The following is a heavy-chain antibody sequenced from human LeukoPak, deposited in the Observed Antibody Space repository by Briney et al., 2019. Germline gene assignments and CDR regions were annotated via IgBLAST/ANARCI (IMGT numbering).Heavy chain of an antibody. CDR2: ISYDGSKK. CDR1: GFTFSSYA. V-gene: IGHV3-30*04. J-gene: IGHJ4*02. Sequence: PGRSLRLSCAASGFTFSSYAMHWVRQAPGKGLEWVAVISYDGSKKYYADSVKGRFTISRGNSKNTLYLQMNSLRAEDTAVYYCARDQGSSSYLDYWGQGTLVTVSS. D-gene: IGHD6-13*01. CDR3: ARDQGSSSYLDY.